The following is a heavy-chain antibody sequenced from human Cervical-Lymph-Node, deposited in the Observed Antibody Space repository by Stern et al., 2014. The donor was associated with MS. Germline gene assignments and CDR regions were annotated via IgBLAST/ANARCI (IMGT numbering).Heavy chain of an antibody. D-gene: IGHD1-14*01. Sequence: VQLVESGSELKKPGASVKVSCKTSGYAFTIYAMNWVRQAPGQGLEWMGWINTNTGKPAYAQGFTGRFVFSLDTSVSTAYLQINNLKAEDSAVYYCAGGISHGRAFDFWGQGTMVTVSS. CDR3: AGGISHGRAFDF. CDR1: GYAFTIYA. J-gene: IGHJ3*01. CDR2: INTNTGKP. V-gene: IGHV7-4-1*02.